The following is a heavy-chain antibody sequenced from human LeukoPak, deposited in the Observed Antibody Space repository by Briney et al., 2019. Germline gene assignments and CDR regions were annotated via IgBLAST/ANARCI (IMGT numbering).Heavy chain of an antibody. CDR1: GFTFSSYA. Sequence: GGSLRLSCAASGFTFSSYAMSWVRQAPGKGLEWVSSISGGGGVTYYADSVKGRFTISRDNSKNTLYLQMNSLRAEDTAVYYCAKDPRVATIEIFDYWGQGTLATVSS. D-gene: IGHD5-12*01. J-gene: IGHJ4*02. CDR2: ISGGGGVT. CDR3: AKDPRVATIEIFDY. V-gene: IGHV3-23*01.